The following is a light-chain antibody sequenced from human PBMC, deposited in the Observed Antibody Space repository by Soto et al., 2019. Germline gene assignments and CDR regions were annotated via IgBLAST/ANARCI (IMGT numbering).Light chain of an antibody. J-gene: IGKJ1*01. V-gene: IGKV1-39*01. Sequence: DVQMTQSPSSLSASVGDTVTIACRASQPISNYLNWYQQKPGEVPKVLIFGASSLRSGVPSRFSGSGYGTDFTLTINNLHPDDIATYYCQQTQAVPLTFGQGT. CDR2: GAS. CDR1: QPISNY. CDR3: QQTQAVPLT.